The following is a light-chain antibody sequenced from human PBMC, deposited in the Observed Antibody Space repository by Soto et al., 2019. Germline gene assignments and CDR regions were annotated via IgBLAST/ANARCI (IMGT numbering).Light chain of an antibody. J-gene: IGKJ4*02. Sequence: DIVMNQSPDSLAVSLGERATMNCKSSQRLLYSSNNKNYLAWYQQKPGQPPKLLIYWASTRESGVPDRFSGSGSGTDFTLTISSLQAEDVAVYYCQQYYSAPLTFGGGTKVDIK. V-gene: IGKV4-1*01. CDR2: WAS. CDR1: QRLLYSSNNKNY. CDR3: QQYYSAPLT.